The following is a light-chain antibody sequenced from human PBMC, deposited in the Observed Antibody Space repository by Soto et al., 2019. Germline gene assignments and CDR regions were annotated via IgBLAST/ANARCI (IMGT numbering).Light chain of an antibody. CDR1: NSNIGAHYE. Sequence: QSVLTQPPSVSAAPGQRVTISCNGSNSNIGAHYEVHWYQQFPGTAPTLLISNNTNRPSGVPDRFSGSRSGTSASLAITGLQSEDEADYYCQSFDTGLTVPILGIGTKLTVL. CDR2: NNT. V-gene: IGLV1-40*01. J-gene: IGLJ2*01. CDR3: QSFDTGLTVPI.